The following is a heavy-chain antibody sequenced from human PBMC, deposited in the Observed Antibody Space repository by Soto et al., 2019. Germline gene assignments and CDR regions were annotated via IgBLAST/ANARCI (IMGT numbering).Heavy chain of an antibody. CDR1: GGSISSGGYS. CDR3: ARVPSP. V-gene: IGHV4-30-2*01. Sequence: QLQLQESGSGLVKPSQTLSLTCAVSGGSISSGGYSWSWIRQTPGKGLEWIGYIFHSASTYYNPSLNLRVPISVDRSKNQFSLKLSSVTAADTAVYYCARVPSPWRQVTLVTVAA. J-gene: IGHJ5*02. CDR2: IFHSAST.